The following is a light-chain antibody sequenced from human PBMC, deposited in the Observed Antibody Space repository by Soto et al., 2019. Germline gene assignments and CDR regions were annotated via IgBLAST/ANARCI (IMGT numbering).Light chain of an antibody. V-gene: IGKV2-30*01. CDR2: KVS. CDR1: QSLVYSDGNTY. CDR3: MQGTHWPPLA. Sequence: DVVMTQSPLSLPVTLGQPASISCRSSQSLVYSDGNTYLNWFQQSPGQSPRRLIYKVSNRDSGVPDRCSGSGSGNDFTLKISRVEAEDVGVYYCMQGTHWPPLAFGQGTKLEIK. J-gene: IGKJ2*01.